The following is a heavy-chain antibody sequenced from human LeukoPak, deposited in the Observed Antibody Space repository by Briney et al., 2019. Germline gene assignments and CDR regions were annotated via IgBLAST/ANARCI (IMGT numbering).Heavy chain of an antibody. D-gene: IGHD3-3*01. CDR1: GFTFSSYW. Sequence: GGSLRLSCAASGFTFSSYWMSWVRQAPGKGREWVANIKQDGGEKYYVDSVKGRFTISRDNAKHSLYLQMNSLRVEDTAVYYCPRGGASPASITIFGVVTTSVFDYWGQGTLVTVSS. CDR3: PRGGASPASITIFGVVTTSVFDY. J-gene: IGHJ4*02. V-gene: IGHV3-7*01. CDR2: IKQDGGEK.